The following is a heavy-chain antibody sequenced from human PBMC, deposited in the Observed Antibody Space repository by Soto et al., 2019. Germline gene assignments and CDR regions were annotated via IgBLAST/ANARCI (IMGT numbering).Heavy chain of an antibody. CDR1: GDSVSRNSSA. CDR2: TYYRSKWYN. D-gene: IGHD6-13*01. Sequence: SQALSLPCASSGDSVSRNSSACNGIRQSPSRGLEWLGRTYYRSKWYNDYAVSVKSRITINPDTSKNQFSLQLNSVTPEDTAVYYCARGTGSWRRLDAFDIWGQGTMVTVSS. J-gene: IGHJ3*02. V-gene: IGHV6-1*01. CDR3: ARGTGSWRRLDAFDI.